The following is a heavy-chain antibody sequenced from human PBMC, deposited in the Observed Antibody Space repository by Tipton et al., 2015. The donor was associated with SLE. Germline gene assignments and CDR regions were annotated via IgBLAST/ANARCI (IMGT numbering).Heavy chain of an antibody. V-gene: IGHV3-69-1*02. J-gene: IGHJ3*02. Sequence: LRLSCTGSGFIFNNYAINWVRQAPGKGLEWVSSIDILSDFNHADSVKGRFTVSRGKAKNSVFLQMDSLRVEDTGVYYCARSGPTLHAFDIWGQGTMVTVSS. CDR3: ARSGPTLHAFDI. D-gene: IGHD3-10*01. CDR1: GFIFNNYA. CDR2: IDILSDF.